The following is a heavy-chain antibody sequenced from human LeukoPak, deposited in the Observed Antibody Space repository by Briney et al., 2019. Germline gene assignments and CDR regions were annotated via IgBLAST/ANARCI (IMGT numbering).Heavy chain of an antibody. CDR1: GDSVSSNSAA. CDR2: TYYRCKWYS. V-gene: IGHV6-1*01. CDR3: AREGFGGYYDFWSGYFY. Sequence: TSQTLSLTCAISGDSVSSNSAAWNWIRQSPSRGLEWLGRTYYRCKWYSDYTVSMKGRITINPDTSKNKFSLQLNSVTPEDTAVYYCAREGFGGYYDFWSGYFYWGQGIVVTVSS. J-gene: IGHJ4*02. D-gene: IGHD3-3*01.